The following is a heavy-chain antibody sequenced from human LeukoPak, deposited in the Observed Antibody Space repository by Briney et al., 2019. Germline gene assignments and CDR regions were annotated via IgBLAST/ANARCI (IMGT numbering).Heavy chain of an antibody. D-gene: IGHD2-15*01. CDR1: GFTFSSYA. V-gene: IGHV3-48*04. Sequence: GGSLRLSCAASGFTFSSYAMHWVRQAPGKGLEWVSYISTSGSTIYYADSVKGRFTISRDNAKNSLYLQMNSLRAEDTAVYYCARVGSVGAFDIWGQGTMVTVSS. CDR2: ISTSGSTI. CDR3: ARVGSVGAFDI. J-gene: IGHJ3*02.